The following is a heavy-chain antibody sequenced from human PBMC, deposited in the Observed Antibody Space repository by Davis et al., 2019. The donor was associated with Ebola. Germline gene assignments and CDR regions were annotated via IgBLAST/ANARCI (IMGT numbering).Heavy chain of an antibody. CDR1: GYTLTELS. D-gene: IGHD5-24*01. CDR2: FDPEDGET. J-gene: IGHJ6*02. V-gene: IGHV1-24*01. CDR3: ARASGIEMATILWGGMDV. Sequence: ASVKVSCKVSGYTLTELSMHWVRQAPGTGLEWMGGFDPEDGETIYAQKFQGRVTMTTDTSTSTAYMELSRLRSDDTAVYYCARASGIEMATILWGGMDVWGQGTTVTVSS.